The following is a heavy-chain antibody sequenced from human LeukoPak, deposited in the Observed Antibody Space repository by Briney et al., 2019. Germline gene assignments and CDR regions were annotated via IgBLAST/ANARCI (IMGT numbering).Heavy chain of an antibody. CDR2: IWYDGSNK. V-gene: IGHV3-33*01. J-gene: IGHJ6*02. CDR1: GFTFSSYG. CDR3: ARERANYGMDV. Sequence: GGSLRRSCAASGFTFSSYGMHWVRQAPGKGLEWVAVIWYDGSNKYYADSVKGRFTISRDNSKNTLYLQMNSLRAEDTAVYYCARERANYGMDVWGQGTTVTVSS.